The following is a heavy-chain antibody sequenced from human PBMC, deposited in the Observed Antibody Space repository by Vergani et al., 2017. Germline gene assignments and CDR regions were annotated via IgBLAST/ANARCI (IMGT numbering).Heavy chain of an antibody. CDR3: AREPFGSGYFRPGYNWFDP. V-gene: IGHV1-69*14. J-gene: IGHJ5*02. D-gene: IGHD3-3*01. CDR1: GGTFSSYA. CDR2: IIPIFGTA. Sequence: QVQLVQSGAEVKKPGSSVKVSCKASGGTFSSYAISWVRQAPGQGLEWMGRIIPIFGTANYAQKFQGRVTITADKSTSTAYMELSSLRSEDTAVYYCAREPFGSGYFRPGYNWFDPWGQGTLVTVSS.